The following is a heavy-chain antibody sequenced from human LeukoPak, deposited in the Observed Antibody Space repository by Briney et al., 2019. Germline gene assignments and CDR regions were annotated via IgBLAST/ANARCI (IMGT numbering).Heavy chain of an antibody. CDR2: IKQDGSEK. Sequence: QTGGSLRLSCTASGFTFTSYWISWVRQAPGKGLEWVANIKQDGSEKYYVDSVKGRFTISRDNAKNSLYLQMNSLRAEDTAVYYCASPLWFGELEFDYWGQGTLVTVSS. V-gene: IGHV3-7*01. D-gene: IGHD3-10*01. J-gene: IGHJ4*02. CDR3: ASPLWFGELEFDY. CDR1: GFTFTSYW.